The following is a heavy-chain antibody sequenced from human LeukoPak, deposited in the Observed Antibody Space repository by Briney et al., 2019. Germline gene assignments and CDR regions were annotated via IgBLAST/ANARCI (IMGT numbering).Heavy chain of an antibody. CDR1: GFTFSSYW. CDR2: IKQDGSEK. D-gene: IGHD3-3*01. Sequence: PGGSLRLSCAASGFTFSSYWMSWVRQAPGKGLEWVANIKQDGSEKYYVDSVKGRFTISRDNAKNSLYLQMNSLRAEDTAVYYCAREGRTDFWSGYHYYYGMDVWGQGTTVTVSS. J-gene: IGHJ6*02. V-gene: IGHV3-7*01. CDR3: AREGRTDFWSGYHYYYGMDV.